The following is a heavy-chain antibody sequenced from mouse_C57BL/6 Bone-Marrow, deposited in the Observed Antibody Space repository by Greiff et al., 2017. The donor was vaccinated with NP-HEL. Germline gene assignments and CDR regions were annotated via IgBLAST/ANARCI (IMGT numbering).Heavy chain of an antibody. CDR3: ASPRGISNYFAY. J-gene: IGHJ3*01. CDR2: INPSSGYT. D-gene: IGHD2-5*01. Sequence: LQESGAELARPGASVKMSCKASGYTFTSYTMHWVKQRPGQGLEWIGYINPSSGYTKYNQKFKDKATLTADKSSSTAYMQLSSLTSEDSAVYYCASPRGISNYFAYWGQGTLVTVSA. CDR1: GYTFTSYT. V-gene: IGHV1-4*01.